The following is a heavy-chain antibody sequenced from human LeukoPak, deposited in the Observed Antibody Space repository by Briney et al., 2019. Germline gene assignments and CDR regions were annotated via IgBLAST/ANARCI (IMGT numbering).Heavy chain of an antibody. J-gene: IGHJ4*02. CDR1: GLGFSGSA. Sequence: GGSLRLSCAASGLGFSGSAMSWVLQAPEKGLEWVSLISGSGNSTYYADSVKGRFTISRDNSKNTLYLQMNSLRAEDTAVYYCAKVLVLVSANRYYFDYGGQGTLVTVSS. CDR2: ISGSGNST. V-gene: IGHV3-23*01. CDR3: AKVLVLVSANRYYFDY. D-gene: IGHD2-15*01.